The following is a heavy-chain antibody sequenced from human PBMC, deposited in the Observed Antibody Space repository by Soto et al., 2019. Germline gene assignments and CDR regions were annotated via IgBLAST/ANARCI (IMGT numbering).Heavy chain of an antibody. Sequence: GASVKVSCKASGYTFTSYCISWVRHAPGQGLEWMGWISAYNGNTNYAQKLQGRVTMTTDTSTSTAYMELRSLRSDDTAVYYCARDSGCCSGGSCYSGDAFDIWGQGTMVTVSS. CDR2: ISAYNGNT. J-gene: IGHJ3*02. CDR1: GYTFTSYC. V-gene: IGHV1-18*01. D-gene: IGHD2-15*01. CDR3: ARDSGCCSGGSCYSGDAFDI.